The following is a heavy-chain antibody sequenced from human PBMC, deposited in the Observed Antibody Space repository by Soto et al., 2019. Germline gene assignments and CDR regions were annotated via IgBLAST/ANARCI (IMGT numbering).Heavy chain of an antibody. CDR2: ISHDEYYI. V-gene: IGHV3-30*19. Sequence: QVHLVESGGGVVQPGTSLRLSCATSGFVFSAYVMHWVRQAPGKGLEWVAMISHDEYYIYYADSVKGRFTISSDNSKDTLYLQMSNLKTEDTAMYYCARDPERLKFGDIDFWGQGTLVTVSS. CDR1: GFVFSAYV. J-gene: IGHJ4*02. CDR3: ARDPERLKFGDIDF. D-gene: IGHD3-16*01.